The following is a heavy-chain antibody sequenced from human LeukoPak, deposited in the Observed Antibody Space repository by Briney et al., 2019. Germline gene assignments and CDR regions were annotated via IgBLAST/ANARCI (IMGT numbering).Heavy chain of an antibody. CDR2: IHYSGSS. CDR3: AKSGRYDTLTGYYIDY. CDR1: GGSISSYY. J-gene: IGHJ4*02. D-gene: IGHD3-9*01. V-gene: IGHV4-59*01. Sequence: PSETLSLTCAVSGGSISSYYWSWIRQPPGKGLEWIGYIHYSGSSNYNPSLKSRVTLSIDTSKNQFSLKLSSVTAADTAVYYCAKSGRYDTLTGYYIDYWGQGALVTVSS.